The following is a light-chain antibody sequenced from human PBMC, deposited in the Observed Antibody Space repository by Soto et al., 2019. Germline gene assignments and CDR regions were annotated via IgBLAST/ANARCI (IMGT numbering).Light chain of an antibody. CDR3: AAWDDSLYGWV. Sequence: QSVLTQPPSASGTPGQRVTISCSGSSSNIGSNTVNWYQQLPGTAPTLLIYYNNQRPSGVPDRFSGSKSGTSASLAISGLKSEDEAHYYCAAWDDSLYGWVLGGGTKLTVL. V-gene: IGLV1-44*01. CDR2: YNN. CDR1: SSNIGSNT. J-gene: IGLJ3*02.